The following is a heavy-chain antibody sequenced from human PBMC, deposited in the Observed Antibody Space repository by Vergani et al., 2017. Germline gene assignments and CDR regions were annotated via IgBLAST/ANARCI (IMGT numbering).Heavy chain of an antibody. J-gene: IGHJ3*02. V-gene: IGHV4-61*02. CDR3: ARSQADILTGYYDAFDI. D-gene: IGHD3-9*01. Sequence: QVQLQESGPGLVKPSQTLSLTCTVSGGSISSGSYYWSWIRQPAGKGLEWIGRIYTSGRTNYNPSLKSRVTISVDTSKNQFSLRLSSVTAADTAVYYCARSQADILTGYYDAFDIWGQGTMVTVSS. CDR2: IYTSGRT. CDR1: GGSISSGSYY.